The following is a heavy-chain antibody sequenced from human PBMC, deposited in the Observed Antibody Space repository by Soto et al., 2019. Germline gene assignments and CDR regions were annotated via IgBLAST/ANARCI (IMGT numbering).Heavy chain of an antibody. CDR1: GFTFSSYA. CDR2: ISSNGGST. J-gene: IGHJ6*02. Sequence: PGGSLRLSCAASGFTFSSYAMHWVRQAPGKGLEYVSAISSNGGSTYYANSVKGRFTISRDNSKNTLYLQMGSLRAEDMAVYYCARVRSSSWYESYYYYYGMDVWGQGTTVTVSS. CDR3: ARVRSSSWYESYYYYYGMDV. V-gene: IGHV3-64*01. D-gene: IGHD6-13*01.